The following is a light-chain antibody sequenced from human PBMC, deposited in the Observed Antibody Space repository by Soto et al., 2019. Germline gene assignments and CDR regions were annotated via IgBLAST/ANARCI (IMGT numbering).Light chain of an antibody. CDR1: SGSIASNY. CDR2: EDN. V-gene: IGLV6-57*02. Sequence: NFMLTQPHSVSESPGKTVTISCTGSSGSIASNYVQWYQQRPGSAPTTVIYEDNQRPSGVPDRFSGSIDSSSNSASLTISGLKTEDEADYYCQSYDLSIRVFGGGTKLTVL. CDR3: QSYDLSIRV. J-gene: IGLJ3*02.